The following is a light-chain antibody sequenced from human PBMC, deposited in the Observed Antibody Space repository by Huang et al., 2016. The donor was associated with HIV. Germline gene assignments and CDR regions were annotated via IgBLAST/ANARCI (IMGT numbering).Light chain of an antibody. Sequence: EVVMTQSPATLSVSPGARATLSCRASQSVRSNLAWYQQKPGQAPRLLIYGASTRATAIPARFSGSGSGTEFTLTISSLQSEDFAVYYCQQYNDWPPYTFGQGTKLEIK. CDR3: QQYNDWPPYT. CDR2: GAS. V-gene: IGKV3-15*01. J-gene: IGKJ2*01. CDR1: QSVRSN.